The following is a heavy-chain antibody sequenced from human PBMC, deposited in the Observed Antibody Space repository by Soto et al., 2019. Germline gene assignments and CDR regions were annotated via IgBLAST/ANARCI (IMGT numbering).Heavy chain of an antibody. CDR3: AKDRSSNHYYFDY. CDR2: ISYDGSNK. CDR1: GFTFSSYG. J-gene: IGHJ4*02. Sequence: PGGSLRLSCAASGFTFSSYGMHWVRQAPGKGLEWVAVISYDGSNKYYADSVKGRFTISRDNSKNTRYLQMNSLRAEDTAVYYCAKDRSSNHYYFDYWGQGTLVTVSS. D-gene: IGHD2-15*01. V-gene: IGHV3-30*18.